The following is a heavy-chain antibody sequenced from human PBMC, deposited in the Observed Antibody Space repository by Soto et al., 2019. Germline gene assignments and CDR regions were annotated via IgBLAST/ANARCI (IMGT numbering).Heavy chain of an antibody. Sequence: PGGSLRLSCSASGFIFSESTIDWVRQVPGKGLEAISAVSTSGRSTYYADSVKDRLTISRDNSKNTLFLQMGSLRPEDTAIYYCVKQAHGLDGVAFDYWGQGTQVTVSS. D-gene: IGHD2-15*01. V-gene: IGHV3-64D*06. J-gene: IGHJ4*02. CDR3: VKQAHGLDGVAFDY. CDR2: VSTSGRST. CDR1: GFIFSEST.